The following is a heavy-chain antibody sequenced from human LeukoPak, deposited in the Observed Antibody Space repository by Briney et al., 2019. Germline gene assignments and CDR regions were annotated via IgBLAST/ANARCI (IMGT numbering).Heavy chain of an antibody. J-gene: IGHJ4*02. V-gene: IGHV3-21*01. CDR3: ARDQPGAVSFDY. CDR2: ISSSSSYI. D-gene: IGHD1-14*01. CDR1: GFTFSSYS. Sequence: GGSLRLSCAASGFTFSSYSMNWVRQAPGKGLEWVSSISSSSSYIYYADSVKGRFTISRDNAKNSLYLQMNSLRAEDTAVYYCARDQPGAVSFDYWGQGTLVTVSS.